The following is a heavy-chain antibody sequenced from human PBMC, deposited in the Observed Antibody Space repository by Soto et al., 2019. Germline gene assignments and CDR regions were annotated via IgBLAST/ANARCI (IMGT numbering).Heavy chain of an antibody. J-gene: IGHJ4*02. CDR2: IYYSGST. Sequence: SETLSLTCTVSGGSISSGGYYWSWIRQHPGKGLEWIGYIYYSGSTYYNPSLRSRVTISVDTSKNQFSLKLSSVTAADTAVYYCARSTVTTPNFYYWGQGTLVTVS. V-gene: IGHV4-31*03. CDR3: ARSTVTTPNFYY. CDR1: GGSISSGGYY. D-gene: IGHD4-17*01.